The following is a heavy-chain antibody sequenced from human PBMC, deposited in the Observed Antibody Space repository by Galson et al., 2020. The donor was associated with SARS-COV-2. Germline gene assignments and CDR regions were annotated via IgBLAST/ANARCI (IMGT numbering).Heavy chain of an antibody. V-gene: IGHV1-18*01. CDR3: ARDTVTNYYYYGMDV. CDR2: ISAYNGNT. J-gene: IGHJ6*02. CDR1: GYTFTSYG. D-gene: IGHD4-17*01. Sequence: GESLKISCKASGYTFTSYGISWVRQAPGQGLEWMGWISAYNGNTNYAQKLQGRVTMTTDTSTSTAYMELRSLRSDDTAVYYCARDTVTNYYYYGMDVWGQGTTVTVSS.